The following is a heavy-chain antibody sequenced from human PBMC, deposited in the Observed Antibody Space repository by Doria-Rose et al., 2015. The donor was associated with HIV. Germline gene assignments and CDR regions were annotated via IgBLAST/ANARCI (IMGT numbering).Heavy chain of an antibody. V-gene: IGHV2-26*01. CDR3: ARIKSSRWYHKYYFDF. J-gene: IGHJ4*02. CDR2: IISDDDR. CDR1: GVSLSSPGMG. Sequence: SGPVLVKPTETLTLTCTVSGVSLSSPGMGVSWIRQPPGKALEWLAHIISDDDRSYKTSLKSRLTISRGTSKSQVVFTMTDMDPVDTATYYCARIKSSRWYHKYYFDFWGQGTLVIVSA. D-gene: IGHD6-13*01.